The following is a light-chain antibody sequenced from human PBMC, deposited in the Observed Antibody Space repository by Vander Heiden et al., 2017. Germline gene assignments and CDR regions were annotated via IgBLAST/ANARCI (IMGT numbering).Light chain of an antibody. Sequence: QSALTQPASVSGSPGQSITISCTGTDSDIGGYKYVSWYQQYPGKAHKRMIFDVSDRPSGVSNRFSGSKSGNTASLTISGLQTEDEADYYCTSYTSSGTLVLFGGGTKLTVL. CDR3: TSYTSSGTLVL. J-gene: IGLJ2*01. CDR1: DSDIGGYKY. CDR2: DVS. V-gene: IGLV2-14*01.